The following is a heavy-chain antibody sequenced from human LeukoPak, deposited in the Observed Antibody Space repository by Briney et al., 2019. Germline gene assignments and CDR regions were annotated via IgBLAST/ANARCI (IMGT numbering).Heavy chain of an antibody. CDR2: ITWDSTNI. CDR3: AREDMSVAGLFDH. CDR1: GFNFENYA. Sequence: GGSLRLSCAASGFNFENYAMHWVRQPPGRGLEWVSLITWDSTNIYYGDSMQGRFTVSRDDSKKSLYLQMNSLRPEDTALYYCAREDMSVAGLFDHWGQGTLVTVS. D-gene: IGHD6-19*01. V-gene: IGHV3-43D*03. J-gene: IGHJ4*02.